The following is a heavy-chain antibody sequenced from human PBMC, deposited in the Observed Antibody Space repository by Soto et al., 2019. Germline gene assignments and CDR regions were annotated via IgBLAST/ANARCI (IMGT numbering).Heavy chain of an antibody. Sequence: QVQLVQSGAEVKQPGASVKVSCKASGYTFTGYSMHWVRQAPGQGLEWMGWINPNSGGTNYAQKFQGWVTMTRDTSISTAYMELSRLRSDDTAVYYCARGDHCSSTSCFDYWGQGTLVTVSS. CDR2: INPNSGGT. CDR1: GYTFTGYS. V-gene: IGHV1-2*04. D-gene: IGHD2-2*01. J-gene: IGHJ4*02. CDR3: ARGDHCSSTSCFDY.